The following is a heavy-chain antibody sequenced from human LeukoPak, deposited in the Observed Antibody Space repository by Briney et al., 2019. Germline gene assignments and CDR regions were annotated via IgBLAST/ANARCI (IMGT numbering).Heavy chain of an antibody. Sequence: PETLSLTCTVSGGSISSYYWTWIRQPPGKGLQWIGYIYYSGSTNYNPSLKSRVTISIDTSKNQFSLKLNSVTAADTAVYYCAREAGGYYDSSGPLYFNYWGQGTLVTVSS. CDR3: AREAGGYYDSSGPLYFNY. CDR2: IYYSGST. V-gene: IGHV4-59*01. J-gene: IGHJ4*02. D-gene: IGHD3-22*01. CDR1: GGSISSYY.